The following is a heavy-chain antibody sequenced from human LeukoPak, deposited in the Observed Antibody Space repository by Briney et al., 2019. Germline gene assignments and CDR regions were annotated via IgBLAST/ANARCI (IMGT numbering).Heavy chain of an antibody. CDR2: IYYSGST. CDR3: AKLEKSTVEHQWRKGNNRPPVNGHDAFDI. Sequence: SSETLSLICTVSGGSISSSSYYWGWIRQPPGKGLEWIGSIYYSGSTYYNPSLKSRVTISVDTSKNQFSLKLSSVTAADTAVYYCAKLEKSTVEHQWRKGNNRPPVNGHDAFDIWGQGTMVTVSS. CDR1: GGSISSSSYY. J-gene: IGHJ3*02. V-gene: IGHV4-39*01. D-gene: IGHD3-3*01.